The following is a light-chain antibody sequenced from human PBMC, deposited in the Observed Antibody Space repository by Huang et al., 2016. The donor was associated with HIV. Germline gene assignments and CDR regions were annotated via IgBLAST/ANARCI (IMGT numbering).Light chain of an antibody. V-gene: IGKV1-39*01. CDR1: KSINSY. CDR3: QQSYNTPRT. Sequence: DIQMTQSPSSLSASVGDRVTITCRASKSINSYLNWYQQKPGKAPKLLVYSASALQSGVPSRFSGSGSGTDFTLTISRLQPEDFATYYCQQSYNTPRTFGPGIKVEIK. J-gene: IGKJ1*01. CDR2: SAS.